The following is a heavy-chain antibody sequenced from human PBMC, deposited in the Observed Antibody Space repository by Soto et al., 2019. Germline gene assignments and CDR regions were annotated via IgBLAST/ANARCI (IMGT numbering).Heavy chain of an antibody. D-gene: IGHD4-17*01. J-gene: IGHJ4*02. V-gene: IGHV3-48*03. CDR2: INSGGTSK. CDR3: ARENSGDAFDF. Sequence: GGSLSLSCAASGFAISDYEMNWVRQAPGKGLEWISYINSGGTSKKYTDSVEGRFTISRDTALNSLYLQMDSLRDEDTAIYYCARENSGDAFDFWGQGILVTVS. CDR1: GFAISDYE.